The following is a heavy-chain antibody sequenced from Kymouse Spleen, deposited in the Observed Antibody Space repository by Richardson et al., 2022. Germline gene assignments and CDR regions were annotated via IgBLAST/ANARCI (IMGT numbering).Heavy chain of an antibody. D-gene: IGHD6-6*01. V-gene: IGHV4-34*01. CDR2: INHSGST. Sequence: QVQLQQWGAGLLKPSETLSLTCAVYGGSFSGYYWSWIRQPPGKGLEWIGEINHSGSTNYNPSLKSRVTISVDTSKNQFSLKLSSVTAADTAVYYCARGRSIAARPYYYYYGMDVWGQGTTVTVSS. CDR1: GGSFSGYY. CDR3: ARGRSIAARPYYYYYGMDV. J-gene: IGHJ6*02.